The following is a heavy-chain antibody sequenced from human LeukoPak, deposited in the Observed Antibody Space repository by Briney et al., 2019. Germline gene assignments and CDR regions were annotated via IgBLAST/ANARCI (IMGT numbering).Heavy chain of an antibody. V-gene: IGHV3-64*01. D-gene: IGHD3-10*01. Sequence: PGGSLRLSCAASGFTFSSYAMHWVRQAPGKGPEYVSAISSNGGSTYYANSVKGRFTISRDNSKNTLYLQMGSLRAEDMAVYYCARGSGSYYNTPYDYWGQGTLVTVSS. J-gene: IGHJ4*02. CDR1: GFTFSSYA. CDR3: ARGSGSYYNTPYDY. CDR2: ISSNGGST.